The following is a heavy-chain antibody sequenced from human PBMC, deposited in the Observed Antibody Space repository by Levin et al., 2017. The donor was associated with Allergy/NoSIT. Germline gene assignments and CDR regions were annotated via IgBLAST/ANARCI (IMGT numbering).Heavy chain of an antibody. CDR1: GFTFSDYY. Sequence: GESLKISCAASGFTFSDYYMSWLRQAPGKGLEWVSYISSSISHTKYADSVKGRFTISRDNAKNSLYLQMNSLRAEDTAVYYCARIPCGGATWRFDYWGQGALVTVSS. D-gene: IGHD2-21*01. CDR2: ISSSISHT. J-gene: IGHJ4*02. CDR3: ARIPCGGATWRFDY. V-gene: IGHV3-11*03.